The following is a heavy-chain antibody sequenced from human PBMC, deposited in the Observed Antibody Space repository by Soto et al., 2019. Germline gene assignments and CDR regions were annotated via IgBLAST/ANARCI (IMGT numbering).Heavy chain of an antibody. CDR3: ARDFYYYGSGSYYDYYYGMDV. D-gene: IGHD3-10*01. CDR2: ISSSSSTI. CDR1: GFTFSSYS. Sequence: EVQLVESGGGLVQPGGSMRLSWAASGFTFSSYSMNWVRQAPGKGLEWVSYISSSSSTIYYADSVKGRFTISRDNAKNSLYLQMNSLRVEDTAVYYCARDFYYYGSGSYYDYYYGMDVWGQGTTVTVSS. J-gene: IGHJ6*02. V-gene: IGHV3-48*01.